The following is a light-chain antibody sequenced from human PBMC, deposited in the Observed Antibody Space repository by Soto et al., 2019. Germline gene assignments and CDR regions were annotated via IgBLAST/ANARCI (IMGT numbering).Light chain of an antibody. Sequence: EVVLTQSPATLSLSPGEGATLSCRASQSIGNYLAWYQQKPGQAPRLLIYATSNRATGIPARFSGSGSGTDFTLTISSLEPEDFAVYYCQQRSSRPCTFVAGTKGDIK. CDR3: QQRSSRPCT. V-gene: IGKV3-11*01. CDR2: ATS. J-gene: IGKJ3*01. CDR1: QSIGNY.